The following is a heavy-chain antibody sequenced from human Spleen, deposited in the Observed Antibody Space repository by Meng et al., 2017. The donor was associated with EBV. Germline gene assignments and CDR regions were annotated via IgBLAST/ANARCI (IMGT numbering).Heavy chain of an antibody. CDR1: GGSLRGYY. V-gene: IGHV4-34*01. CDR2: INQSGST. J-gene: IGHJ4*02. CDR3: AREAGPFFGVIVYDS. Sequence: QVQLKQWGVGLLKTSGTRSLSCGASGGSLRGYYWNWISQSPGKGLEWIGEINQSGSTNYNPSLKSRVTVSVDTSKNQSSLRVTSVTAADSALYYCAREAGPFFGVIVYDSWGQGTLVTVSS. D-gene: IGHD3-3*01.